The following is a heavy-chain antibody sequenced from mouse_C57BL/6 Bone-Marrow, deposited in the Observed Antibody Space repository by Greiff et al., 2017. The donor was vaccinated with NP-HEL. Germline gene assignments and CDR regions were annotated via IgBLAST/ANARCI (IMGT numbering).Heavy chain of an antibody. CDR1: GYAFSSYW. V-gene: IGHV1-80*01. J-gene: IGHJ1*03. D-gene: IGHD1-1*01. CDR3: ARGGYYYGSSPYWYFDV. Sequence: QVHVKQSGAELVKPGASVKISCKASGYAFSSYWMNWVKQRPGKGLEWIGQIYPGDGDTNYNGKFKGKATLTADKSSSTAYMQLSSLTSEDSAVYFCARGGYYYGSSPYWYFDVWGTGTTVTVSS. CDR2: IYPGDGDT.